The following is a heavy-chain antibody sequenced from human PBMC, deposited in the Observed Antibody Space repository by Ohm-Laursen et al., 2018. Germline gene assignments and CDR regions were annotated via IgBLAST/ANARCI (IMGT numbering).Heavy chain of an antibody. CDR3: ARHVTLGPFDP. V-gene: IGHV4-59*08. CDR1: GGSISSYY. D-gene: IGHD5-18*01. J-gene: IGHJ5*02. CDR2: IYYSGST. Sequence: GTLSLTCTVSGGSISSYYWSWIRQPPGKGLEWIGYIYYSGSTNYNPSLKSRVTISVDTSKNQFSLKLSSVTAADTAVYYCARHVTLGPFDPWGQGTLVTVSS.